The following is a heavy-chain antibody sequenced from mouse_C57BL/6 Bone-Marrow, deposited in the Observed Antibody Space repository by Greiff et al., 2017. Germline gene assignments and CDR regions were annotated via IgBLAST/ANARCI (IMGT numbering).Heavy chain of an antibody. CDR2: IYPGSGST. D-gene: IGHD1-1*01. CDR3: AILFITTVVATDY. J-gene: IGHJ2*01. CDR1: GYTFTSYW. V-gene: IGHV1-55*01. Sequence: VQLQQPGAELVKPGASVKLSCKASGYTFTSYWMHWVKQRPGQGLEWIGDIYPGSGSTNYNEKFKSKATLTVDTSSSTAYMQLSSLTSEDSAVYYCAILFITTVVATDYWGQGTTLTVSS.